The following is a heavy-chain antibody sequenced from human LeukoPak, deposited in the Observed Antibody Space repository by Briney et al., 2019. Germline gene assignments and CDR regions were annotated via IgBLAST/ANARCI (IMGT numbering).Heavy chain of an antibody. Sequence: SETLSLTCAVYGGSFSGYYWSWIRQPPGKGLEWIGEINHSGSINYNPSLKSRVTISVDTSKNQFSLKLSSVTAADTAEYYCARDRIAAAGIDYWGQGTLVTVSS. CDR3: ARDRIAAAGIDY. J-gene: IGHJ4*02. V-gene: IGHV4-34*01. CDR1: GGSFSGYY. D-gene: IGHD6-13*01. CDR2: INHSGSI.